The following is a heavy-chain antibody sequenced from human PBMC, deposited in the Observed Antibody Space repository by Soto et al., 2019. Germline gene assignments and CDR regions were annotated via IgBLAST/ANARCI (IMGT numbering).Heavy chain of an antibody. CDR2: ISGSGGST. CDR3: AKDKMIAARRGNWFDP. Sequence: HPGGSLRLSCAASGFTFSSYAMSWVRQAPGKGLEWVSAISGSGGSTYYADSVKGRFTISRDNSKNTLYLQMNSLRAEGTAVYYCAKDKMIAARRGNWFDPWGQGTLVTVSS. J-gene: IGHJ5*02. V-gene: IGHV3-23*01. CDR1: GFTFSSYA. D-gene: IGHD6-6*01.